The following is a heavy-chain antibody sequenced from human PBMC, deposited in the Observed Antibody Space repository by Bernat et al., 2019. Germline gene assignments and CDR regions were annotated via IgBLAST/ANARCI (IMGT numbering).Heavy chain of an antibody. CDR1: GFTFSSYS. CDR3: VRAPEWEPGYYYGMDV. D-gene: IGHD1-26*01. V-gene: IGHV3-48*01. CDR2: ISSSSSTI. J-gene: IGHJ6*02. Sequence: EVQLVESGGGLVQPGGSLRLSCAASGFTFSSYSMNWVRQAPGKGLEWVSYISSSSSTIYYADSVKGRFTISRDNAKNSLYLQMNSLRAEDTAVYYCVRAPEWEPGYYYGMDVWGQGTTVTVSS.